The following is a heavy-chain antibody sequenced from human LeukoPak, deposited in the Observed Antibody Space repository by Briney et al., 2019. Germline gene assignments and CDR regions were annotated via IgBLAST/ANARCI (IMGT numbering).Heavy chain of an antibody. CDR1: GGSISSSSYY. CDR3: ARYNYYDSSYFDY. D-gene: IGHD3-22*01. V-gene: IGHV4-39*07. CDR2: IYYSGST. J-gene: IGHJ4*02. Sequence: MSSETLSLTCTVSGGSISSSSYYWGWIRQPPGKGLEWIGSIYYSGSTYYNPSLKSRVTISVDTSKNQFSLKLSSVTAADTAVYYCARYNYYDSSYFDYWGQGTLVTVSS.